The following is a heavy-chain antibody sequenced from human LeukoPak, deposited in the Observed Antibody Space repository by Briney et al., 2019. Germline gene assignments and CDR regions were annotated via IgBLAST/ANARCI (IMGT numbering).Heavy chain of an antibody. CDR2: ISSSSYI. CDR3: AKSYYYDSSGYLLLSDY. CDR1: GFTFSRYS. Sequence: GGSLRLSCAASGFTFSRYSMNWVRQAPGKGLEWVSLISSSSYIYYADSVKGRFTISRDNAKNSLYLQMNSLRAEDTAVYYCAKSYYYDSSGYLLLSDYWGQGTLVTVSS. D-gene: IGHD3-22*01. V-gene: IGHV3-21*01. J-gene: IGHJ4*02.